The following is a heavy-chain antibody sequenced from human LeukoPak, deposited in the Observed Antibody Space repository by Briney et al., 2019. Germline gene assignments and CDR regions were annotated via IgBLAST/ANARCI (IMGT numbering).Heavy chain of an antibody. CDR3: ARIGFGELGADY. Sequence: SETLSLTCTVSGGSISSSSYYWGWIRQPPGKGLEWIGQITHSGSTNYNPSLKSRVTISVHTSKNQFSLKLSSVTAADTAVYYCARIGFGELGADYWGQGTLVTVSS. D-gene: IGHD3-10*01. CDR2: ITHSGST. J-gene: IGHJ4*02. CDR1: GGSISSSSYY. V-gene: IGHV4-39*07.